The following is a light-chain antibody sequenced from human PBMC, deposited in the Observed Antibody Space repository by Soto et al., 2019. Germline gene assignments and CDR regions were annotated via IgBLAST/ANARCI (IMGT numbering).Light chain of an antibody. CDR3: QQYDSFSST. Sequence: DIRMTQSPSSLSASVGDRVTITFRASQSISTWLAWYQQKPGRAPKLLIYDSSSLESGVPSRFSGSGSGTEFSLTISSLQPDDFATYYCQQYDSFSSTFGQGTRLEIK. J-gene: IGKJ5*01. CDR1: QSISTW. V-gene: IGKV1-5*01. CDR2: DSS.